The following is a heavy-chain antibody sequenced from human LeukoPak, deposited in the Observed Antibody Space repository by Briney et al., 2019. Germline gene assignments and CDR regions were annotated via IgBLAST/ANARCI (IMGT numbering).Heavy chain of an antibody. J-gene: IGHJ4*02. CDR1: GGSISSYY. Sequence: SETLSLTCTVSGGSISSYYWSWIRQPPGKGLEWIGYIYYSGSTNYNPSLKSRVTISVDTSKNQFSLKLSSVTAADTAVYYCARFQWFGELSNFDYWGQGTLVTVSS. CDR3: ARFQWFGELSNFDY. D-gene: IGHD3-10*01. CDR2: IYYSGST. V-gene: IGHV4-59*01.